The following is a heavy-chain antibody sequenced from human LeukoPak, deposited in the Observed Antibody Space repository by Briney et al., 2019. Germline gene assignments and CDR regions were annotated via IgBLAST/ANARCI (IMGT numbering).Heavy chain of an antibody. CDR2: IAGSGGGI. V-gene: IGHV3-23*01. D-gene: IGHD2-15*01. Sequence: GESLRLSCAASGFTFSSYAMAWIRQAPGKGLEWVSSIAGSGGGISYADSAKGRFTISRDNSKNTLYLQMNSLRAEDTAVYYCANKILGSKPFDYWGQRTLVTVSS. J-gene: IGHJ4*02. CDR1: GFTFSSYA. CDR3: ANKILGSKPFDY.